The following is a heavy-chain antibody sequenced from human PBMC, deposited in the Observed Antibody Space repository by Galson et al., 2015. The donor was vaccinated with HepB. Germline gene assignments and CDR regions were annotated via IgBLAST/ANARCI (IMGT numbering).Heavy chain of an antibody. D-gene: IGHD6-19*01. CDR3: AKERGSGWYYFDY. CDR2: ISGSGGST. J-gene: IGHJ4*02. CDR1: GFTFSSYA. V-gene: IGHV3-23*01. Sequence: SLRLSCAASGFTFSSYAMSWARQAPGKGLEWVSAISGSGGSTYYADSVKGRFTISRDNSKNTLYLQMNSLRAEDTAVYYCAKERGSGWYYFDYWGQGTLVTVSS.